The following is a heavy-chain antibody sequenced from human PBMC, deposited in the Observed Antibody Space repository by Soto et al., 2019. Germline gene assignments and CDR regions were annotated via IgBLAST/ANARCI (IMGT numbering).Heavy chain of an antibody. CDR1: GFTFSSYW. Sequence: PGGSLRLSCAASGFTFSSYWMHWVRQAPGKGLVWVSCINSDGSSTSYADSVKGRFTISRDNAKNTLYLQMNSLRAEDTAVYYCARVDSGSYYYYYYYYMDVWGKGTTVTVLL. V-gene: IGHV3-74*01. CDR3: ARVDSGSYYYYYYYYMDV. CDR2: INSDGSST. D-gene: IGHD3-10*01. J-gene: IGHJ6*03.